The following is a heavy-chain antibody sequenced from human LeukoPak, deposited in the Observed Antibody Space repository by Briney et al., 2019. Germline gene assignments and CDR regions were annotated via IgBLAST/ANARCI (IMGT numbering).Heavy chain of an antibody. D-gene: IGHD1-20*01. J-gene: IGHJ4*02. CDR2: ISSSSSYI. V-gene: IGHV3-21*01. CDR3: ARDNWMYTRGDY. CDR1: GFTFSSYS. Sequence: GGSLRLSCAASGFTFSSYSMNWVRQAPGKGLEWVSSISSSSSYIYYADSVKDRFTISRDNAKNSLYLQMNSLRAEDTAVYYCARDNWMYTRGDYWGQGTLVTVSS.